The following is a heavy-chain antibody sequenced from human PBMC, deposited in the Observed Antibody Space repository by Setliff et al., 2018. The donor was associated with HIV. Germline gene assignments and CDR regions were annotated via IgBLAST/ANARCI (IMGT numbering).Heavy chain of an antibody. D-gene: IGHD3-16*01. V-gene: IGHV4-59*08. J-gene: IGHJ4*02. CDR3: ARRKSFALSPFDS. Sequence: SETLSLTCTVSGGAMSGFYWSWIRRPPGKGLEYIGDIFHSGSTNYDYSLRXXXXISIDTSRNIFSLRLTSVTAADTXIYYCARRKSFALSPFDSWGQG. CDR2: IFHSGST. CDR1: GGAMSGFY.